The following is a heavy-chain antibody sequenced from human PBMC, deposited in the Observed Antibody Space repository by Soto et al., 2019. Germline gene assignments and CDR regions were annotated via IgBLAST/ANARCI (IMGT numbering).Heavy chain of an antibody. CDR1: GGSFSGYY. CDR2: INHSGST. V-gene: IGHV4-34*01. J-gene: IGHJ6*02. Sequence: PSETLSLTCAVYGGSFSGYYWSWIRQPPGKGLEWIGEINHSGSTNYNPSLKSRVTISVDMSKNQFSLKLSSVTAADTAVYYCARWGGNNWKPKYYYGMDVWGQGTTVTVSS. CDR3: ARWGGNNWKPKYYYGMDV. D-gene: IGHD1-20*01.